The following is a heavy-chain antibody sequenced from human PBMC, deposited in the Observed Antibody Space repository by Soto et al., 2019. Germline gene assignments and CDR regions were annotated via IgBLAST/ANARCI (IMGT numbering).Heavy chain of an antibody. J-gene: IGHJ3*02. CDR2: IDVGSANA. CDR1: GFTFSSSA. D-gene: IGHD3-10*02. V-gene: IGHV1-58*01. Sequence: ASVKVSCKTSGFTFSSSAVHWVRQARGHRLQWIGWIDVGSANANYAQMLQERVTITRDMSTSTAYMELSSLRSEDTAVYYCAADHGFVRGAFDIWGQGTMVTVSS. CDR3: AADHGFVRGAFDI.